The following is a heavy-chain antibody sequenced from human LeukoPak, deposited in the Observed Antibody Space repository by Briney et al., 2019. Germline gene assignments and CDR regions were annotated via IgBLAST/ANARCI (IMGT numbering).Heavy chain of an antibody. CDR2: ISGGGDST. J-gene: IGHJ4*02. CDR3: AIREPIGY. V-gene: IGHV3-23*01. Sequence: PGGSLRLSCTASKFTFTNYAVSWVRQAPGQGLEWVSAISGGGDSTYYADSVKGRFTISRDSSKNTLYLQMNNLRAEDTAVYYCAIREPIGYWGQGTLVTVSS. D-gene: IGHD1-14*01. CDR1: KFTFTNYA.